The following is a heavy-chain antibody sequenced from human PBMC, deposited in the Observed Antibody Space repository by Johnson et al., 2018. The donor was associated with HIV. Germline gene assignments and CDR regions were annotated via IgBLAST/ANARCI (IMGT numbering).Heavy chain of an antibody. Sequence: MQLVESGGGLVKPGGSLRLSCAASGFTFSNAWMTWVRQAPGKGLEWVGRIKSKTDGGTTDYAAPVKGRFTIARDDSKNTLELHMNSLKTEDPAFYYCAKVMGYFYGLYFDAFDIWGQGTMVTVSS. CDR1: GFTFSNAW. CDR2: IKSKTDGGTT. D-gene: IGHD5-18*01. V-gene: IGHV3-15*01. J-gene: IGHJ3*02. CDR3: AKVMGYFYGLYFDAFDI.